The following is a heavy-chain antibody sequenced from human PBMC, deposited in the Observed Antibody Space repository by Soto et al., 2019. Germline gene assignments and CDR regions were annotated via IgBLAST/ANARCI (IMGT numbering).Heavy chain of an antibody. CDR1: GFTFSSYW. V-gene: IGHV3-7*03. CDR2: IKQDGSEK. CDR3: ARAPFYGDYDY. Sequence: GGSLRLSCAASGFTFSSYWMSWVRQAPGKGLEWVANIKQDGSEKYYVDSVKDRFTISRDNAKNSLYLQMNSLRAEDTAVYYCARAPFYGDYDYWGQGTLVTVSS. J-gene: IGHJ4*02. D-gene: IGHD4-17*01.